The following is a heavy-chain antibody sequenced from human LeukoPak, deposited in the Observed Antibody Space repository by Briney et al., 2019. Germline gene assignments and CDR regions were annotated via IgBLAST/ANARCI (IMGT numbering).Heavy chain of an antibody. Sequence: SETLSLTCAAYGGSFSGYYWSWIRQPPGKGLEWIGEINHSGSTNYNPSLKSRVTISVDTSKNQFSLKLSSVTAADTAVYYCARGPSVGAFDIWGQGTMVTVSS. CDR2: INHSGST. V-gene: IGHV4-34*01. D-gene: IGHD3-16*01. J-gene: IGHJ3*02. CDR1: GGSFSGYY. CDR3: ARGPSVGAFDI.